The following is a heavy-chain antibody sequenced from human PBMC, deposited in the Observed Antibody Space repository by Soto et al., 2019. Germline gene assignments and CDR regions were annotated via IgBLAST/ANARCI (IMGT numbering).Heavy chain of an antibody. CDR3: PKGAVTTSLYYFDY. V-gene: IGHV3-30*18. CDR1: GFTFSTYG. D-gene: IGHD4-17*01. Sequence: QVQLVESGGGVVQPGRSLRLSCAASGFTFSTYGVHWVRQAPGKGLEWVAVISSDGSEKYYAGSVKGRVSISRDNSKSTLYLQMDSLRAEDTAVYYCPKGAVTTSLYYFDYWGQGTLVSVSS. J-gene: IGHJ4*02. CDR2: ISSDGSEK.